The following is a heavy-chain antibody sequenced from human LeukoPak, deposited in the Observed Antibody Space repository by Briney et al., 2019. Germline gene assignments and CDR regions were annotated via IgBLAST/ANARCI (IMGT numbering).Heavy chain of an antibody. J-gene: IGHJ4*02. CDR2: INHSGST. CDR3: ARRCRIGSGWFYDY. Sequence: SETLSLTCAVYGGSFSGYCWTWIRQPPGKGREWIGEINHSGSTNYNPPLKSRVTISVDTSKNQISLKLSSVTAADTAVYYCARRCRIGSGWFYDYWGQGTLVTVSS. CDR1: GGSFSGYC. D-gene: IGHD6-19*01. V-gene: IGHV4-34*01.